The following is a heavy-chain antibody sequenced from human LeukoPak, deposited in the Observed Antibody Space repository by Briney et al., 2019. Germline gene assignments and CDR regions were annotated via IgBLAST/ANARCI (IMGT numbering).Heavy chain of an antibody. CDR1: GFSFSSYA. CDR2: ICGSGGST. Sequence: GGSLRLSCAASGFSFSSYAMSWVRQAPGKGLEWVSGICGSGGSTYYADCVKGRFTISRDNSKNTLYLQMNSLRAEDTAVYYCARVRYYDRPDYWGQGTLVTVSS. J-gene: IGHJ4*02. V-gene: IGHV3-23*01. D-gene: IGHD3-22*01. CDR3: ARVRYYDRPDY.